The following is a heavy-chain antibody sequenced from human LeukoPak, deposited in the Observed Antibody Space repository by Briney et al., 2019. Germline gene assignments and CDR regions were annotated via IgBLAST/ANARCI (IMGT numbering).Heavy chain of an antibody. CDR1: GYTFTGYY. J-gene: IGHJ4*02. CDR2: INPNSGGT. D-gene: IGHD6-19*01. CDR3: ARGLEAVAGTSY. Sequence: ASVKVSCKASGYTFTGYYMHWVRQAPGQGLEWMGWINPNSGGTNYAQKFQGRVTMSRDTSISTAYMELSRLRSDDTAVYYCARGLEAVAGTSYWGQGTLVTVSS. V-gene: IGHV1-2*02.